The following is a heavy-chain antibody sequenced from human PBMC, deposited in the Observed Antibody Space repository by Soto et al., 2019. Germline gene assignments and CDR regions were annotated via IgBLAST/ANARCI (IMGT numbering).Heavy chain of an antibody. V-gene: IGHV3-33*05. CDR3: ARGAADGDYSLDY. CDR1: GFTFTNYG. D-gene: IGHD4-17*01. J-gene: IGHJ4*02. CDR2: ISYAGSDK. Sequence: GGYLRLSCAASGFTFTNYGMHWVRQAPGKGLEWVTFISYAGSDKYYGDSVKGRFTISRDHSKNMLFLQMNSLREEDTAVYYCARGAADGDYSLDYWGRGTLVTVS.